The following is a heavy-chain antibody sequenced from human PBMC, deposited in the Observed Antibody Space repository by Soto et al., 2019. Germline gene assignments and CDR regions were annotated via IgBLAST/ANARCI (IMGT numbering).Heavy chain of an antibody. CDR1: GNTFTTYH. CDR3: ARERLVTGTDYYDGMDV. CDR2: INPSTTT. Sequence: QAQLVQSGAEVREPGASVKVSCKASGNTFTTYHVHWLRQAPGQGLEWLGVINPSTTTTYAQKFQGRVTVTRDTSTSTVYMVLSSLRSEDTAVYYCARERLVTGTDYYDGMDVWGRGTTVTVSS. D-gene: IGHD1-1*01. V-gene: IGHV1-46*01. J-gene: IGHJ6*02.